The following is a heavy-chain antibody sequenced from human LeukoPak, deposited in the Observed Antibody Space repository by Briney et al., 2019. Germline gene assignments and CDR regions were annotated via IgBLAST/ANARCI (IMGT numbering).Heavy chain of an antibody. V-gene: IGHV1-2*02. CDR1: GYTFTGYY. Sequence: ASVKVSCKASGYTFTGYYMHWVRQAPGQGLEWMGWINPNSGGTNYAQKFQGRVTMTRNTSISTAYMELSSLRSEDTAVYYCARGRSLGATTNDPWGQGTLVTVSS. J-gene: IGHJ5*02. CDR3: ARGRSLGATTNDP. CDR2: INPNSGGT. D-gene: IGHD1-26*01.